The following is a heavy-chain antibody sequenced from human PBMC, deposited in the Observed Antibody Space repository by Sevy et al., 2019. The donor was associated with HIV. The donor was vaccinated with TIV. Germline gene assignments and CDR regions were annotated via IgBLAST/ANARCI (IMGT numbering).Heavy chain of an antibody. Sequence: SETLSLTCTVSGGSISSYYWSWIRQPPGRGLEWIGNIYYSGSTNYNPSLKSRVTISVDTSKNQLYLKLSSVTAADTAVYYWARSGYDFWSGYNDYWGQGTLVTVSS. D-gene: IGHD3-3*01. CDR1: GGSISSYY. V-gene: IGHV4-59*01. CDR2: IYYSGST. J-gene: IGHJ4*02. CDR3: ARSGYDFWSGYNDY.